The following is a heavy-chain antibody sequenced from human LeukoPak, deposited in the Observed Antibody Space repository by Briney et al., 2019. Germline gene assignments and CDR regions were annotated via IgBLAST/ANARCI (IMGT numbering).Heavy chain of an antibody. CDR3: ARVSDRSFFDAFDI. Sequence: SETLSLTCTVSGYSLTSGYYWGWVRQPPGRGLECIWSVFYSGGSFFNPSLKSRVTMSVDTSKNQFSLKLRSVTTADTAVYYCARVSDRSFFDAFDIWGQGTMVTVSS. J-gene: IGHJ3*02. V-gene: IGHV4-38-2*02. CDR1: GYSLTSGYY. CDR2: VFYSGGS. D-gene: IGHD2-15*01.